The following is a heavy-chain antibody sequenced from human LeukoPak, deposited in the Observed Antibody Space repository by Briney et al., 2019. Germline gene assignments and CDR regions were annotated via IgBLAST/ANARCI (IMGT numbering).Heavy chain of an antibody. J-gene: IGHJ4*02. CDR2: ISHDGSTN. CDR3: ARARGKWHLLPLDY. D-gene: IGHD5-12*01. Sequence: GGSLRLSCAASRFPFSSFAFHWVRQAQGKGLEWVAVISHDGSTNHYADSVKGRFTISRDNSNNSLYLQMTSLSAEDTAVYCCARARGKWHLLPLDYWGQGALVTVSS. V-gene: IGHV3-30*04. CDR1: RFPFSSFA.